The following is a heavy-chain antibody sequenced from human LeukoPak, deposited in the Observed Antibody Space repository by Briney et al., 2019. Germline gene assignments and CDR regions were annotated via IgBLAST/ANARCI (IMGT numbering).Heavy chain of an antibody. CDR3: ARELYYYDSSGYYNDY. Sequence: SVKVSCKASGGTFSSYAISWVRQAPGQGLEWMGRIIPIFGTANYTQKFQGRVTITTDESTSTAYMELSSLRSEDTAVYYCARELYYYDSSGYYNDYWGQGTLVTVSS. D-gene: IGHD3-22*01. CDR1: GGTFSSYA. J-gene: IGHJ4*02. CDR2: IIPIFGTA. V-gene: IGHV1-69*05.